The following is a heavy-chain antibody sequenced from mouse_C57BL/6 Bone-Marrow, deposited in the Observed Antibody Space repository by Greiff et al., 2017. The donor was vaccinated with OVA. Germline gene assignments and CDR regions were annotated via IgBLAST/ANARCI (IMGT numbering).Heavy chain of an antibody. D-gene: IGHD1-1*01. CDR1: GYTFTSYW. J-gene: IGHJ1*03. CDR2: IHPNSGST. CDR3: ARSNYYGSSYEDWYFDV. V-gene: IGHV1-64*01. Sequence: VQLQQPGAELVKPGASVKLSCKASGYTFTSYWMHWVKQRPGQGLEWIGMIHPNSGSTNYNEKFKSKATLTVDKSSNTAYMQLSSLTSEDSAVYYCARSNYYGSSYEDWYFDVWGTGTTVTVSS.